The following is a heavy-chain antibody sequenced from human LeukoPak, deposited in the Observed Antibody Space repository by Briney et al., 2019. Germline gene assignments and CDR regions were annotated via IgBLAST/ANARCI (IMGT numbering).Heavy chain of an antibody. V-gene: IGHV4-34*01. J-gene: IGHJ4*02. Sequence: SETLSLTCAVYGGSFSGYYWSWIRQPPGKGLEWIGEINHSGSTNCNPSLKSRVTISVDTSKNQFSLKLSSVTAADTAVYYCARGWGESAAGTIRGNYFDYWGQGTLVTVSS. CDR2: INHSGST. D-gene: IGHD6-13*01. CDR1: GGSFSGYY. CDR3: ARGWGESAAGTIRGNYFDY.